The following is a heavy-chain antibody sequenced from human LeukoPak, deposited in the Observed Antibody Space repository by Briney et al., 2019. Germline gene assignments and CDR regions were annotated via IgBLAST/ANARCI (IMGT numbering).Heavy chain of an antibody. CDR1: GGSISSSSYY. CDR2: IYYSGST. Sequence: PSETLSLTCTVSGGSISSSSYYWGWIRQPPGKGLEWNGRIYYSGSTYYNPSLKSRVTISVDTSKNQFSLKLSSVTAADTAVYYCARHEGLDFWSGYYTAGFDYWGQGTLVTVSS. D-gene: IGHD3-3*01. V-gene: IGHV4-39*01. CDR3: ARHEGLDFWSGYYTAGFDY. J-gene: IGHJ4*02.